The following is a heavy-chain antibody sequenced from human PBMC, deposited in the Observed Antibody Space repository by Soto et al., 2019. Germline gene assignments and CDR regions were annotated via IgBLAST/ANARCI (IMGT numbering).Heavy chain of an antibody. CDR3: AREGSGWFYFDY. J-gene: IGHJ4*02. CDR1: GFTFSTYW. D-gene: IGHD6-19*01. Sequence: EVQLVQSGGGLVQPGGSLRLSCAASGFTFSTYWMHWVRQAPGKGLVWVSRINSDGSSIDYADSVKGRFTISRDNAKNTLYLQMNSLKAEDTAVYYCAREGSGWFYFDYWGQGTLVTVSS. CDR2: INSDGSSI. V-gene: IGHV3-74*01.